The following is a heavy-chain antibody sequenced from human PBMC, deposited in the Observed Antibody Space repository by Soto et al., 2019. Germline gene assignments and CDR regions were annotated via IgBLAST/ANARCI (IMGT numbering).Heavy chain of an antibody. CDR3: ARRLYYDSSGFEGGGMDV. D-gene: IGHD3-22*01. Sequence: SETLSLTCTVSGGYISSSSYYLGWIRQPPWNGLKWIGTIYYNGSTYYKPSLKSRVTISLDTPKNQISLKLNSVTPSDKAVKNCARRLYYDSSGFEGGGMDVWGQGTTVT. J-gene: IGHJ6*02. CDR1: GGYISSSSYY. CDR2: IYYNGST. V-gene: IGHV4-39*01.